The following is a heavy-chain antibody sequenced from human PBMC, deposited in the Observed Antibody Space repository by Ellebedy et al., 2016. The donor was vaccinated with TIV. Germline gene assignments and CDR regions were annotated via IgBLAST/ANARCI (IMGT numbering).Heavy chain of an antibody. CDR3: TKGFYWD. Sequence: GGSLRLSXAASGFTFSDQSMDWVRQAPGMGLEWVGRSRNKADNYATVYAASVRGRFIISRDGSKNSLYLQMNSLKTEDTAVYYCTKGFYWDWGQGTLVTVAS. CDR1: GFTFSDQS. D-gene: IGHD3-9*01. V-gene: IGHV3-72*01. CDR2: SRNKADNYAT. J-gene: IGHJ4*02.